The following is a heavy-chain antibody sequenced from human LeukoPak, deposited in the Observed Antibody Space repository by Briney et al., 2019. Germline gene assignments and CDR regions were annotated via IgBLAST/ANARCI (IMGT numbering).Heavy chain of an antibody. J-gene: IGHJ5*02. Sequence: SETLSLTCTVSGGSISSGDYYWSWIRQPPGKGLEWIGYIYYSGSTYYNPSLKSRVTISVDTSKNHFSLKLSSVTAADTAVYYCAIRSYHRRQRLLHFDPWGQGTLVTVSS. CDR1: GGSISSGDYY. CDR2: IYYSGST. V-gene: IGHV4-30-4*08. CDR3: AIRSYHRRQRLLHFDP. D-gene: IGHD2-21*02.